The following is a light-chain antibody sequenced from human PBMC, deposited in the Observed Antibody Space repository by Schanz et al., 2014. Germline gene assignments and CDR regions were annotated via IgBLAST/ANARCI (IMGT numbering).Light chain of an antibody. CDR1: TSHFGARYD. Sequence: QSVLTQPPSVSGAPGQRVTISCTGTTSHFGARYDVHWYQQSPGTAPKLLIYGNSNRPSGVPDRFSGSKSGTSASLAISGLQSEDEADYYCAAWDDSLNGQLFGGGTKLTVL. J-gene: IGLJ3*02. CDR3: AAWDDSLNGQL. V-gene: IGLV1-40*01. CDR2: GNS.